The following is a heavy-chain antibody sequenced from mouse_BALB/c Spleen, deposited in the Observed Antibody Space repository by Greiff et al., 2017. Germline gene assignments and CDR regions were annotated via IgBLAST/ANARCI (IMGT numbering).Heavy chain of an antibody. V-gene: IGHV5-12-2*01. J-gene: IGHJ3*01. CDR2: ISNGGGST. CDR3: ATTTASSWFAD. CDR1: GFTFSSYT. D-gene: IGHD1-2*01. Sequence: EVMLVESGGGLVQPGGSLKLSCAASGFTFSSYTMSWVRQTPEKRLEWVAYISNGGGSTYYPDTVKGRFTISRDNAKNTLYLQMSSLKSEDTAMYYCATTTASSWFADWGQGTLVTVSA.